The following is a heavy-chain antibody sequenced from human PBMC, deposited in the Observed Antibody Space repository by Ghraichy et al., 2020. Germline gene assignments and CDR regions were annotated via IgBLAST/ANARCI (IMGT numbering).Heavy chain of an antibody. CDR3: ARVVGIAPAGPLDF. Sequence: GGSLRLSCAGSGFSFNDYIINWVRQAPGKGLEWVSSISSSGDFRYYAASVKGRFTISRDYAKNSVSLEMDSLRVEDTALYYCARVVGIAPAGPLDFWGQGNLVTFAS. D-gene: IGHD2-21*01. V-gene: IGHV3-21*01. CDR2: ISSSGDFR. CDR1: GFSFNDYI. J-gene: IGHJ4*02.